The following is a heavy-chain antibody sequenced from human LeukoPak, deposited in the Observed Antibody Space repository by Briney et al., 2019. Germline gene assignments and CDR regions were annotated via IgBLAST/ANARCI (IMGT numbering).Heavy chain of an antibody. CDR3: ARNMGDY. V-gene: IGHV3-7*04. D-gene: IGHD2/OR15-2a*01. CDR1: GFTFSTYW. CDR2: INQDGTEK. J-gene: IGHJ4*02. Sequence: GGSLRLSCVASGFTFSTYWMTWVRQAPGKGLEWVANINQDGTEKNYVDSVKGRFTISRDNAKNSSYLQMNSLRAEDTAVYYCARNMGDYWGQGTLVTVSS.